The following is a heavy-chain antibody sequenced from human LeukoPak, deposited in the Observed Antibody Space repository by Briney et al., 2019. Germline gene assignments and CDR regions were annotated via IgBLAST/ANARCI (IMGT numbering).Heavy chain of an antibody. Sequence: ASVKVSCKASGYSFINFGLSWVRQAPGQGLEWMGWINTNTGNPTYAQGFTGRFVFSLDTSVSAAYLQISSLKAEDTAVYYCARVLITFGGVIVHTLDYWGQGTLVTVSS. V-gene: IGHV7-4-1*02. J-gene: IGHJ4*02. CDR3: ARVLITFGGVIVHTLDY. CDR2: INTNTGNP. CDR1: GYSFINFG. D-gene: IGHD3-16*02.